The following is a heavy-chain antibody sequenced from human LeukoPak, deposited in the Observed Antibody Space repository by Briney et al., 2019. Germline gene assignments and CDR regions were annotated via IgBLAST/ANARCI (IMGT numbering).Heavy chain of an antibody. CDR1: GFTFSNAW. J-gene: IGHJ4*02. CDR3: AKDILYGSGSYYGGSDYFDY. Sequence: GGSLRLSCAASGFTFSNAWMSWVRQAPGKGLEWIGRIKSKTDGGTTDYAAPVKGRFTISRDDSKNTLYLQMNSLKTEDTAVYYCAKDILYGSGSYYGGSDYFDYWGQGTLVTVSS. V-gene: IGHV3-15*01. CDR2: IKSKTDGGTT. D-gene: IGHD3-10*01.